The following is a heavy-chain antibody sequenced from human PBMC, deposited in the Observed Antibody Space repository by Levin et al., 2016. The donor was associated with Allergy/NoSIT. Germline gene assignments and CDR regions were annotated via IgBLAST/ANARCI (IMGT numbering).Heavy chain of an antibody. CDR2: MKPDGSEE. Sequence: GSLKISCVASGITFSSHWMAWVRQAPGKGLEWVGNMKPDGSEEYYVDSVKGRFTISRDNAKNSLYLQMNSLRDEDTAIYYCATIQAVRFDYWGQGTLVTVSS. CDR1: GITFSSHW. J-gene: IGHJ4*02. D-gene: IGHD4-17*01. CDR3: ATIQAVRFDY. V-gene: IGHV3-7*01.